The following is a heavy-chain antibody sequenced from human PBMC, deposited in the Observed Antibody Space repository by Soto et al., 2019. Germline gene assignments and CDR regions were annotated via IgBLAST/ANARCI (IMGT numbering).Heavy chain of an antibody. CDR1: GFTFSSYW. CDR3: ARGRAEYQLLLSDAFDI. CDR2: IKQAGSEK. Sequence: EVQLVESGGGLVQPGGSLRLSCAASGFTFSSYWMSWVRQAPGKGLAWVANIKQAGSEKYYVDSVKGRFTISRDNAKNSLYLQMNSLRAEDTAVYYCARGRAEYQLLLSDAFDIWCQGTMVTVSS. V-gene: IGHV3-7*01. J-gene: IGHJ3*02. D-gene: IGHD2-2*01.